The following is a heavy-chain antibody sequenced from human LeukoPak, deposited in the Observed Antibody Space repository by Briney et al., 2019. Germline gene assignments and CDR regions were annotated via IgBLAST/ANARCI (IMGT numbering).Heavy chain of an antibody. D-gene: IGHD3-22*01. CDR1: GFTFSSYA. V-gene: IGHV3-30-3*01. CDR3: ARATYYYDSSGYHPLDDY. CDR2: ISYDGSNK. J-gene: IGHJ4*02. Sequence: GGSLRLSCAASGFTFSSYAMHWVRQAPGKGLEWVAVISYDGSNKYYADSVKGRFTISRDNSKNTLYLQMNSLRAEDTAVYYCARATYYYDSSGYHPLDDYWGQGTLVTVSS.